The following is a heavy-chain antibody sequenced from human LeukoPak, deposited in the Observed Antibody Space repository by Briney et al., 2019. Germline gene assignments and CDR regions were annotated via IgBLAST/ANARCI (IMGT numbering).Heavy chain of an antibody. CDR3: ARGDSSGWYETH. J-gene: IGHJ4*02. CDR2: INTYNGNT. CDR1: GYTFTSYG. V-gene: IGHV1-18*01. D-gene: IGHD6-19*01. Sequence: ASVKVSCKASGYTFTSYGISWLRRAPGQGLEWMGWINTYNGNTNYAQKLQGRVTMTTDTSTSTAYMELRSLRSDDTAVYYCARGDSSGWYETHWGQGTLVTVSS.